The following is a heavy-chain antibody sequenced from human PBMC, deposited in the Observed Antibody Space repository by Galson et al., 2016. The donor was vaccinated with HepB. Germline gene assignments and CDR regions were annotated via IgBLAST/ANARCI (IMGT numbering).Heavy chain of an antibody. V-gene: IGHV3-9*01. CDR1: GFTFSDYA. CDR3: AKDMRRRQPNYSSSSGFDS. CDR2: LSWNSGRI. Sequence: SLRLSCAASGFTFSDYAMHWVRQAPGKGLEWVSGLSWNSGRIAYADSMKGRFTISRVNAKNSLYLQMNSLRAEDTAFYYCAKDMRRRQPNYSSSSGFDSWVQGTLVTVSA. D-gene: IGHD6-6*01. J-gene: IGHJ4*02.